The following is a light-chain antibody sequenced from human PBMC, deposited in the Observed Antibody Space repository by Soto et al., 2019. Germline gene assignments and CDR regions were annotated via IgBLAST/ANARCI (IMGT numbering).Light chain of an antibody. CDR1: QGISRS. Sequence: DIPLTQSPSFLPASVGDRVTITCRASQGISRSLAWSQQKPGKAPERLIYTASTLQSGVPSRFIGSGAGTEFNLTISSLQPEDFATDDCQQLNSYPPWTFGQGTKVEIK. J-gene: IGKJ1*01. CDR3: QQLNSYPPWT. V-gene: IGKV1-9*01. CDR2: TAS.